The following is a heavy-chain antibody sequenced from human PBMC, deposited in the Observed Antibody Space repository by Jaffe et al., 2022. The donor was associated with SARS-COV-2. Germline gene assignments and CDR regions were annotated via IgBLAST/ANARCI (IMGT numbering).Heavy chain of an antibody. CDR3: ARDFRGGSYYYYYGMDV. V-gene: IGHV3-9*01. D-gene: IGHD1-26*01. J-gene: IGHJ6*02. CDR1: GFTFDDYA. CDR2: ISWNSGSI. Sequence: EVQLVESGGGLVQPGRSLRLSCAASGFTFDDYAMHWVRQAPGKGLEWVSGISWNSGSIGYADSVKGRFTISRDNAKNSLYLQMNSLRAEDTALYYCARDFRGGSYYYYYGMDVWGQGTTVTVSS.